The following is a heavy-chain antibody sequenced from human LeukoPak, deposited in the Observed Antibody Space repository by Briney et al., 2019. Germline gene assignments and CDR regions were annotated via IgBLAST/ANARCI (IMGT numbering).Heavy chain of an antibody. Sequence: PGGSLRLSCAASGFTFSSYSMNWVRQAPGKGLEWVSYISSSSSTIYYADSVKGRFTISRDNAKNSLYLQMNSLRAEDTAVYYCARTVYLGELSLYFDYWGQGTLVTVSS. CDR1: GFTFSSYS. J-gene: IGHJ4*02. V-gene: IGHV3-48*04. CDR2: ISSSSSTI. D-gene: IGHD3-16*02. CDR3: ARTVYLGELSLYFDY.